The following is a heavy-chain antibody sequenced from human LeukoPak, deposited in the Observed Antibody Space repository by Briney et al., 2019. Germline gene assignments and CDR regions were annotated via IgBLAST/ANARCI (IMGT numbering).Heavy chain of an antibody. D-gene: IGHD3-10*01. CDR3: ARESGSGTIPGDLDY. Sequence: SETLSLTCTVSGVSISSGGYYWSWIRQHPGKGLELIGYIYYSGSTYYNPSLKSRVTISVDTSKNQFSLKLSSVTAADTAVYYCARESGSGTIPGDLDYWGQGTLVTVSS. J-gene: IGHJ4*02. V-gene: IGHV4-31*03. CDR2: IYYSGST. CDR1: GVSISSGGYY.